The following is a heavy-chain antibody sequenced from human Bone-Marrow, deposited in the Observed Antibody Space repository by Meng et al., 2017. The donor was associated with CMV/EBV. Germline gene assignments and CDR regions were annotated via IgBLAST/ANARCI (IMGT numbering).Heavy chain of an antibody. CDR3: ARGSYGRA. CDR1: GGSFSGSY. CDR2: INHSGST. D-gene: IGHD4-17*01. V-gene: IGHV4-34*01. Sequence: GQHKQWAAGILKPSVPLSLTCAGYGGSFSGSYWSWFLQPPVNWLEWIGEINHSGSTNYNPSLKSRVTISVDPSKNQFSLKLSSVTAADTAVYYCARGSYGRAWGQGTLVTVSS. J-gene: IGHJ5*02.